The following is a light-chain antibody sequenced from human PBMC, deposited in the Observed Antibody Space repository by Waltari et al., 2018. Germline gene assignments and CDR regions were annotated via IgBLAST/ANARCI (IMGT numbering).Light chain of an antibody. CDR3: NSYAGSSSWV. Sequence: QSALTQPASVSGSPGQSITIYCTGTSSDIGFYNYVSWYQQHPGKAPKLMMYDVSERPSGVSNRFSGSKSGNTASLTISGLQAEDEADYYCNSYAGSSSWVFGGGTKLTVL. J-gene: IGLJ3*02. CDR2: DVS. V-gene: IGLV2-14*03. CDR1: SSDIGFYNY.